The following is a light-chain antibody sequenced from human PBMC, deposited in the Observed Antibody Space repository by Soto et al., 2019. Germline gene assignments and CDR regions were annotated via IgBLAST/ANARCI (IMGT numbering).Light chain of an antibody. Sequence: DIQITQSPSSLSASVIERFTITCRSSQTIRSYLHWYQQKPGKAPSLLIYATSNLQSGVPSRFSGSGSGIDFTLTISTVQPEDFATYYCQQSYSTRITFGQGTRLEIK. CDR1: QTIRSY. CDR2: ATS. V-gene: IGKV1-39*01. J-gene: IGKJ5*01. CDR3: QQSYSTRIT.